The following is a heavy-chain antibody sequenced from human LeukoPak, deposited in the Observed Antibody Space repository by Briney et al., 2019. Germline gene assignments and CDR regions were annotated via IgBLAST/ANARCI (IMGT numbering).Heavy chain of an antibody. Sequence: GGSLRLSCAASGFTFSNYDMHWVRQVTGKGLEWVSAINTAGETYYPGSAKGRFTISRENAKNSLYLQMNSLRAEDTAVYYCARISSSWYLGMDVWGQGTTVTVSS. D-gene: IGHD6-13*01. J-gene: IGHJ6*02. CDR2: INTAGET. CDR1: GFTFSNYD. CDR3: ARISSSWYLGMDV. V-gene: IGHV3-13*01.